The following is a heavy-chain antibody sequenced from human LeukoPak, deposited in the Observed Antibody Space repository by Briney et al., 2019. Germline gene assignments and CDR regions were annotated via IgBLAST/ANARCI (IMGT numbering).Heavy chain of an antibody. CDR2: ISGSGGST. J-gene: IGHJ4*02. D-gene: IGHD5-12*01. Sequence: PGGSLRLSCAASGFTFSSYAMSWVRQAPGKGLEWVSAISGSGGSTYYADSVKGRFTISRDNSKNTLYLQMNSLRAEDTAVYYCARFTEMATITGYDYWGQGTLVTVSS. V-gene: IGHV3-23*01. CDR3: ARFTEMATITGYDY. CDR1: GFTFSSYA.